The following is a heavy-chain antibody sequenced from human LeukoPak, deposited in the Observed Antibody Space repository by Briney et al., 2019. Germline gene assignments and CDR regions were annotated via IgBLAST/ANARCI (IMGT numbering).Heavy chain of an antibody. CDR3: AKGAGGVVVVAAIDY. Sequence: PGGSLRLSCAASGFTFSSYAMHWVRQAPGKGLEWVAVISYDGSNKYYADSVKGRFTISRDNSKNTLYLQMNSLRAEDTAVYYCAKGAGGVVVVAAIDYWGQGTLVTVSS. J-gene: IGHJ4*02. CDR1: GFTFSSYA. V-gene: IGHV3-30*04. D-gene: IGHD2-15*01. CDR2: ISYDGSNK.